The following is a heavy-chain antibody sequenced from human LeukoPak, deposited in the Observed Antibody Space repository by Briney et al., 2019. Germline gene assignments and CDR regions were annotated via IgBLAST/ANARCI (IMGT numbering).Heavy chain of an antibody. V-gene: IGHV3-33*01. CDR3: AREDSSGAFDI. J-gene: IGHJ3*02. CDR2: VWYDESNK. CDR1: GFTLRSYD. D-gene: IGHD3-22*01. Sequence: GGSLRLSCAASGFTLRSYDMHWVRQAPGEGLEWVAVVWYDESNKYYVDSVKGRFTISRDNSKNTLYLQMNSLRVEDTALYYCAREDSSGAFDIWGQGTMVTVSS.